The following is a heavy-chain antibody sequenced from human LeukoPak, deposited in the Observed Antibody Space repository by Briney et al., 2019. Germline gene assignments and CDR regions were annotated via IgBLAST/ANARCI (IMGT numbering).Heavy chain of an antibody. CDR1: GGSFSAYY. J-gene: IGHJ3*02. Sequence: SETLSLTCAVYGGSFSAYYWSWIRQPPGKGLEWIGEINHSGSTNYNPSLKSRVTISVDTSKNQFSLKLSSVTAADTAVYYCASPSADTPGGAFDIWGQGTMVTVYS. CDR3: ASPSADTPGGAFDI. V-gene: IGHV4-34*01. CDR2: INHSGST. D-gene: IGHD2-2*01.